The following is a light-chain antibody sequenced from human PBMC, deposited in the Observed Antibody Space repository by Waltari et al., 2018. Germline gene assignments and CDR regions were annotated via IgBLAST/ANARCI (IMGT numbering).Light chain of an antibody. J-gene: IGKJ2*01. CDR1: QSIGRY. Sequence: DIQMTQSPSSLSASVGDRVTITCRASQSIGRYLNWYQQKPGKAPKLLIFAASSLQSGVPSRFSGSGSGTDFTVTISSLQPEDFVTYSCQQSYSSPYTFGQGTNLEIK. CDR2: AAS. CDR3: QQSYSSPYT. V-gene: IGKV1-39*01.